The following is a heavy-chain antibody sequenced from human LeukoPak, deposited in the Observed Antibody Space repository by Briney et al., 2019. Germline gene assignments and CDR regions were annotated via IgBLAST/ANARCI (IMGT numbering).Heavy chain of an antibody. Sequence: PSQTLSLTCTVSGGSISSGGYYWSWIRQHPGKGLEWIGYIYYSGSTYYNPSLKSRVTISVDTSKNQFSLKLSSVTAADTAVYYCASSITMVRGALNGVPSYYYYGMDVWGQGTTVTVSS. CDR1: GGSISSGGYY. V-gene: IGHV4-30-4*08. D-gene: IGHD3-10*01. CDR3: ASSITMVRGALNGVPSYYYYGMDV. J-gene: IGHJ6*02. CDR2: IYYSGST.